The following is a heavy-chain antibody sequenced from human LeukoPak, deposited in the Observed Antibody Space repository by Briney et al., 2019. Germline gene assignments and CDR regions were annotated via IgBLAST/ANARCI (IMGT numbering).Heavy chain of an antibody. CDR1: GYTFTSYY. CDR2: INSSGGST. Sequence: GASVKVSCKTSGYTFTSYYIHWVRQAPQAPGQGLEWMGIINSSGGSTSYAQKFQGRVTMTRDTSTSTVYMELSSLRSEDTAVYYCARGLYIRAYYYDSSGYPPFDPWGQGTLVTVSS. CDR3: ARGLYIRAYYYDSSGYPPFDP. J-gene: IGHJ5*02. V-gene: IGHV1-46*01. D-gene: IGHD3-22*01.